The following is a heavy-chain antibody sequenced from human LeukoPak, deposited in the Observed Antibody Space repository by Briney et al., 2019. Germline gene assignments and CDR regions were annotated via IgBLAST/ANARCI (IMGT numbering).Heavy chain of an antibody. Sequence: PSETLSLTCTVSGYSISSGYDWGWIRQPPGKGLEWIGSIYYRRTTYYNPSLKSRVTISVDTSKNQFSLRLSSMTAADTALYYCARASRGDAFDIWGQGTMVIVSS. CDR1: GYSISSGYD. CDR3: ARASRGDAFDI. CDR2: IYYRRTT. J-gene: IGHJ3*02. V-gene: IGHV4-38-2*02. D-gene: IGHD2/OR15-2a*01.